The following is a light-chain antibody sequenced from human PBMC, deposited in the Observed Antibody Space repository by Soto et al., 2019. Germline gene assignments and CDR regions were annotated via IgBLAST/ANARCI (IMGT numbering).Light chain of an antibody. V-gene: IGLV2-8*01. Sequence: QSVLTQPPSASGSPGQSVTISCTGTISDIGTYDYVSWYQHLPDKAPKLIIYEVSKRPSGVPDRFSGSKSGNTASLTVSGLQAEDEGDYYCCSYGGGNNFYVFGTGTKVTVL. CDR1: ISDIGTYDY. J-gene: IGLJ1*01. CDR3: CSYGGGNNFYV. CDR2: EVS.